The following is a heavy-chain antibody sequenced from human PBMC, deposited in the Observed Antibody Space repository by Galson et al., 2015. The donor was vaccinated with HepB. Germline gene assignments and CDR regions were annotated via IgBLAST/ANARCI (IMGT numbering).Heavy chain of an antibody. CDR3: ARESRDGYAIFDY. D-gene: IGHD5-24*01. CDR2: FDPEDGET. CDR1: GYTLTELS. Sequence: CKVSGYTLTELSMHWVRQAPGKGLEWMGGFDPEDGETIYAQKFQGRVTMTEDTSTDTAYMELNSLRAEDTAVYYCARESRDGYAIFDYWGQGTLVTVSS. V-gene: IGHV1-24*01. J-gene: IGHJ4*02.